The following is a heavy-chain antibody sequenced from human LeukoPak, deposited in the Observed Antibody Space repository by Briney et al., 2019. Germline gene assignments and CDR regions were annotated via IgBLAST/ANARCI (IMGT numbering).Heavy chain of an antibody. D-gene: IGHD6-13*01. CDR3: ARVSQQLVPYDY. J-gene: IGHJ4*02. Sequence: GGSLRLSCAASGFTFNSYWMHWVRQAPAKGLVWVSRINSDGSSTNYADSVKGRFTISRDNAKNTLFLQMNSLRDEDTAVYYCARVSQQLVPYDYWGQGTLVTVSS. CDR1: GFTFNSYW. CDR2: INSDGSST. V-gene: IGHV3-74*01.